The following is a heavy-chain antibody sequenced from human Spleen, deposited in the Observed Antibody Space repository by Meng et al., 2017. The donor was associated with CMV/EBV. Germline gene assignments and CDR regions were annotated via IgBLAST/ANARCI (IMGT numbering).Heavy chain of an antibody. CDR1: GGSISSGGYY. D-gene: IGHD3-10*01. Sequence: TLSLTCTVSGGSISSGGYYWSWIRQHPGKGLEWIGYIYYSGSTYYNPSLKSRVTISVDTSKNQFSLKLSSVTAADTAVYYCAREGDGYYFDYWGQGTLVTVSS. CDR2: IYYSGST. V-gene: IGHV4-31*03. CDR3: AREGDGYYFDY. J-gene: IGHJ4*02.